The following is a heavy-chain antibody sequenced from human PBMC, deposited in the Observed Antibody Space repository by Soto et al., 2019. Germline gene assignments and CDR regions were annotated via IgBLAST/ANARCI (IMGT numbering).Heavy chain of an antibody. CDR1: GGTFSSYA. D-gene: IGHD2-2*02. J-gene: IGHJ6*02. CDR3: ARVPVVVVPAAIRGFYYYGMDV. Sequence: GASVKVSCKASGGTFSSYAISWVRQAPGQGLEWMGGIIPIFGTANYAQKLQGRVTITADKSTSTAYMELSSLRSEDTAVYYCARVPVVVVPAAIRGFYYYGMDVWGQGTTVTVSS. CDR2: IIPIFGTA. V-gene: IGHV1-69*06.